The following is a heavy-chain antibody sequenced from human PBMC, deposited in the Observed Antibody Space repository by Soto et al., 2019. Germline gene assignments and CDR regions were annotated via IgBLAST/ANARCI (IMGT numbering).Heavy chain of an antibody. CDR3: AKSIGLLSGYYYGMDV. J-gene: IGHJ6*02. V-gene: IGHV3-30*18. Sequence: QVQLVESGGGVVQPGRSLRLSCAASGFTFSSYGMHWVRQAPGKGLEWVAVISYDGRNKYYADSVKGRFTISRDNSKNTLYLQMNSLRAEDTAVYHCAKSIGLLSGYYYGMDVWGQGTTVTVSS. CDR2: ISYDGRNK. CDR1: GFTFSSYG. D-gene: IGHD3-10*01.